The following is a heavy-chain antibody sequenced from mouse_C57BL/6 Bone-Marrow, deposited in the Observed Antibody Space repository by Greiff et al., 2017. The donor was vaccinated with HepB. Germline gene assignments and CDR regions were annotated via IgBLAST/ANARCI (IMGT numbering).Heavy chain of an antibody. D-gene: IGHD1-1*01. CDR3: ARQNFITTVVAPFAY. Sequence: EVKVVESGGDLVKPGGSLKLTCAASGFTFSSYGMSWVRQTPDKRLEWVATISSGGSYTYYPDSVKGRFTISRDNAKNTLYLQMSSLKSEDTAMYYCARQNFITTVVAPFAYWGQGTLVTVSA. V-gene: IGHV5-6*01. CDR2: ISSGGSYT. J-gene: IGHJ3*01. CDR1: GFTFSSYG.